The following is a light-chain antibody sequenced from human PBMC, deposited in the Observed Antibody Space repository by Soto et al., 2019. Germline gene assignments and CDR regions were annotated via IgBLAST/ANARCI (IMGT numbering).Light chain of an antibody. CDR1: RSDVGNYNY. CDR3: CSYAGSYTVL. V-gene: IGLV2-11*01. CDR2: DVS. J-gene: IGLJ2*01. Sequence: QSALTQPRSVSGSPGQSVTISCTGTRSDVGNYNYVSWYQQHPGKAPKLMIYDVSKRPSGVPDRFSGSKSGNTASLTISGLQAEDDADYYCCSYAGSYTVLFGGGTKLTVL.